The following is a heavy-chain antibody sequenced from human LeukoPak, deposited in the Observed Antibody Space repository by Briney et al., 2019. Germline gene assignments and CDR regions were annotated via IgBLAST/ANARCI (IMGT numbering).Heavy chain of an antibody. V-gene: IGHV3-30*02. CDR3: AKDYKGATRSYYFDY. D-gene: IGHD1-26*01. CDR2: IRYDGSNK. CDR1: GFTFSSYG. J-gene: IGHJ4*02. Sequence: GGSLRLSCAASGFTFSSYGMHWVRQAPGKGLEWVAFIRYDGSNKYYADSVKGRFTISRDNSKNTLYLQMNSLRAEDTAVYYCAKDYKGATRSYYFDYWGQGTLVTVSS.